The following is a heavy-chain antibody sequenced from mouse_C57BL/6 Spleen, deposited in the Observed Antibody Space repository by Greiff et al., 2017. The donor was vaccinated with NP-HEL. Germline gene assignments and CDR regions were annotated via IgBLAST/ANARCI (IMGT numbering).Heavy chain of an antibody. Sequence: VQLQHSGAELVRPGASVTLSCKASGYTFTDYEMHWVKQTPVHGLEWIGAIDPETGGTAYNQKFKGKAILTADKSSSTAYMELRSLTSEDSAVYYCTRDYYGSSHWYFDVWGTGTTVTVSS. V-gene: IGHV1-15*01. J-gene: IGHJ1*03. CDR3: TRDYYGSSHWYFDV. D-gene: IGHD1-1*01. CDR2: IDPETGGT. CDR1: GYTFTDYE.